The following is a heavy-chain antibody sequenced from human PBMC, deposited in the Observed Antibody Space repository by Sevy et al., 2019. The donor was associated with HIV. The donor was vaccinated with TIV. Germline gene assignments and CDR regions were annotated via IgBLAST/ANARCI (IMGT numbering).Heavy chain of an antibody. CDR2: IRAKADTDAS. Sequence: GGSLRLSCAASGFSFSDSSIHWVRQASGKGLEWIGRIRAKADTDASPYAASVKGRLTISRDDSKNTAFLQMSGLKSEDTAVYFCSRTGSFSSSFFPDFDSWGQGTLVTVSS. CDR1: GFSFSDSS. J-gene: IGHJ4*02. V-gene: IGHV3-73*01. D-gene: IGHD3-10*01. CDR3: SRTGSFSSSFFPDFDS.